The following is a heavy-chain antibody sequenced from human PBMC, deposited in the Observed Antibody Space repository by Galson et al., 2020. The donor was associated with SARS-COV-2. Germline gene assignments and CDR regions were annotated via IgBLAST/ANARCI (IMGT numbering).Heavy chain of an antibody. CDR1: GFSFSIHW. D-gene: IGHD6-19*01. Sequence: GGSLRLSCAGSGFSFSIHWMSWVRQAPGKGLEWVANIKEDGSEKYYVDSVKGRFTISRDNAENSLHLQMNSLRAEDTAVYYCARVLSGWYGFDYWGQGTLVTVSS. V-gene: IGHV3-7*01. CDR3: ARVLSGWYGFDY. CDR2: IKEDGSEK. J-gene: IGHJ4*02.